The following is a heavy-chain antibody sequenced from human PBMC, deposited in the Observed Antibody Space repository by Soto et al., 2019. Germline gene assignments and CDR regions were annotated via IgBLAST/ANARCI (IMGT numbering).Heavy chain of an antibody. CDR2: ISDSGHYI. J-gene: IGHJ6*02. CDR1: GFNFSTYG. D-gene: IGHD5-18*01. V-gene: IGHV3-21*03. CDR3: ARVADTANYGMDV. Sequence: GGSLRLSCAASGFNFSTYGMIWLRQAPGKGLEWLSSISDSGHYIYYADSVRGRFTISRDNAKNSLFLHMNSLRAEDTAVYYCARVADTANYGMDVWGQGTTVTVSS.